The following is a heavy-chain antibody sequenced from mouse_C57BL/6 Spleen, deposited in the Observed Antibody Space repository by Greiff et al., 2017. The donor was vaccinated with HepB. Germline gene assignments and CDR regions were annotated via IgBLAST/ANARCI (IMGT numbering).Heavy chain of an antibody. J-gene: IGHJ4*01. CDR3: ARLGQLRPHYYAMDY. CDR1: GYAFSSYW. CDR2: IYPGDGDT. D-gene: IGHD3-2*02. Sequence: VQLQQSGAELVKPGASVKISCKASGYAFSSYWMNWVKQRPGKGLEWIGQIYPGDGDTNYNGKFKGKATLTADKSSSTAYMQLSSLTSEDSAVYFCARLGQLRPHYYAMDYWGQGTSVTVSS. V-gene: IGHV1-80*01.